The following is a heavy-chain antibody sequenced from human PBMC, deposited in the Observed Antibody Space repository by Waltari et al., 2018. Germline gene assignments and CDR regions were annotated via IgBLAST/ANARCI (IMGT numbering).Heavy chain of an antibody. D-gene: IGHD3-16*01. V-gene: IGHV1-2*06. CDR2: SNPNSGGT. Sequence: QVQLVQSGAEVKKPGASVKVSCKASGYTFTGQYMHWVRQAPGQGLEWMGRSNPNSGGTNYAQKFQGRVTMTRDTSISTAYMELSRLRSDDTAVYYCARALGRSYWYFDLWGRGTLVTVSS. CDR1: GYTFTGQY. J-gene: IGHJ2*01. CDR3: ARALGRSYWYFDL.